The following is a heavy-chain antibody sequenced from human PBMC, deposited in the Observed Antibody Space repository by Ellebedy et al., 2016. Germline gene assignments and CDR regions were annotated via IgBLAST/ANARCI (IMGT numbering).Heavy chain of an antibody. CDR3: ARGPRRVVAATPLIDY. J-gene: IGHJ4*02. V-gene: IGHV4-4*02. D-gene: IGHD2-15*01. CDR2: IHPSGST. CDR1: GGSISSSNW. Sequence: SETLSLTCAVSGGSISSSNWWSWVRQPPGRGLEWIGEIHPSGSTHYNPSLKSRVTISVDTSKNQFSLKLSSVTAADTAVYYCARGPRRVVAATPLIDYWGQGTLVTVSS.